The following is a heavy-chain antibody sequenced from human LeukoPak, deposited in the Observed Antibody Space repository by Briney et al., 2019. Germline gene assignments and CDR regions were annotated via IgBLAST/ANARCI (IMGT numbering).Heavy chain of an antibody. CDR2: ISSSGSTI. CDR1: GFTFSSYE. V-gene: IGHV3-48*03. CDR3: ARGHDFGENFDY. Sequence: PGGSLRLSCAASGFTFSSYEMNWVRQALGKGLEWVSYISSSGSTIYYADSVKGRFTISRDNAKNSLYLQMNSLRAEDTAVYYCARGHDFGENFDYWGPGTLVTVSS. D-gene: IGHD3-10*01. J-gene: IGHJ4*02.